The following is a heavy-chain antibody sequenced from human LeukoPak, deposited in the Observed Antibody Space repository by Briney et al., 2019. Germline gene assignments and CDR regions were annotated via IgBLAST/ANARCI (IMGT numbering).Heavy chain of an antibody. J-gene: IGHJ5*02. V-gene: IGHV1-46*01. Sequence: VASVKVSCKTSGYTFTSYDLNWVRQAPGQGLEWMGIINPSGGSTSYAQKFQGRVTMTRDTSTSTVYMELSSLRSEDTAVYYCARDHAWFDPWGQGTLVTVSS. CDR3: ARDHAWFDP. CDR2: INPSGGST. CDR1: GYTFTSYD.